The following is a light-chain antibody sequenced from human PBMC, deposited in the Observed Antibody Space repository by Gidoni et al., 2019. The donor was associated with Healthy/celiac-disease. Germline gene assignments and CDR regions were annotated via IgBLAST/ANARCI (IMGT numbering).Light chain of an antibody. V-gene: IGLV3-21*03. CDR1: NIGSKS. Sequence: SYVLTQPPSASVAPGKTARITWGGNNIGSKSVHGYQQKPGQAPVLVVYDDSDRPSGIPARFSGSNSGNTATLTISRVEAGDEADYYCQVWDSSSDRVVFGGGTKLTVL. CDR2: DDS. CDR3: QVWDSSSDRVV. J-gene: IGLJ2*01.